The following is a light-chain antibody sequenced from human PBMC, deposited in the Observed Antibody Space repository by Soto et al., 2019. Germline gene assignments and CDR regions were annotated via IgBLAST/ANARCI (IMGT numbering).Light chain of an antibody. V-gene: IGKV1-39*01. CDR2: AAS. CDR1: QSIATY. CDR3: QQSYSILWT. Sequence: DIEMTQSPSSLSVSVGDSVTINCRTSQSIATYLNWYQQKPGKAPKLLIYAASSLQSGVPSRFSSSGSGTEFTLTITSLRPDDFATYYCQQSYSILWTFGQSSKVEIK. J-gene: IGKJ1*01.